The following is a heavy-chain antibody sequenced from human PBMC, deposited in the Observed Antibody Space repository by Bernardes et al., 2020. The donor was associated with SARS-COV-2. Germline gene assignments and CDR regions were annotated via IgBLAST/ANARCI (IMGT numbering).Heavy chain of an antibody. V-gene: IGHV3-9*01. CDR3: AKLPGPYYGMDV. Sequence: GWSLRLSCAASGFTFDDYAMHWVRQAPGKGLEWVSGISWNSGSIGYADSVKGRFTISRDNAKNSLYLQMNSLRAEDTALYYCAKLPGPYYGMDVWGQGTTVTVSS. CDR1: GFTFDDYA. J-gene: IGHJ6*02. CDR2: ISWNSGSI.